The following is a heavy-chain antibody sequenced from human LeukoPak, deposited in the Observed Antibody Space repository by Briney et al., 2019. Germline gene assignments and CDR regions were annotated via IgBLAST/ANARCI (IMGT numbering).Heavy chain of an antibody. J-gene: IGHJ4*02. CDR1: GGSISTYY. V-gene: IGHV4-59*08. CDR3: VRVDNGGNYFDY. Sequence: PSETLSLTCTVSGGSISTYYWSWIRQPPGKGLEYLGYIYDSGSTNYNPSLKSRVTISADTSKNQFSLRLSSVTAADTAVYYCVRVDNGGNYFDYWGQGTLVTVSS. CDR2: IYDSGST. D-gene: IGHD4-23*01.